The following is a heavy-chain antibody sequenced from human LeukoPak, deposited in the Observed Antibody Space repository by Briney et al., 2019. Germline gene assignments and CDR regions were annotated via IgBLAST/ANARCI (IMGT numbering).Heavy chain of an antibody. J-gene: IGHJ3*02. CDR1: GFTFSSFW. V-gene: IGHV3-74*01. CDR2: VNGDGNIT. D-gene: IGHD3-10*02. Sequence: GGSLRPSCAASGFTFSSFWMHWVRQAPGKGLVWLSRVNGDGNITTYADSVRGRFTISRDNAKNTLYLQMNSLRAEDTAVYYCARRGLVPAFDIWGQGTMVSVTS. CDR3: ARRGLVPAFDI.